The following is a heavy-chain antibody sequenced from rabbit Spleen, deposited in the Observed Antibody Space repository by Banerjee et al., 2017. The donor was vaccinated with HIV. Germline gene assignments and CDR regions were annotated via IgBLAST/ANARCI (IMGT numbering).Heavy chain of an antibody. CDR3: ARDTSKDTIYDYFNL. Sequence: QEQLEESGGDLVQPEGSLTLTCTASGFSFSSSDYMCWVRQAPGKGLEWIACIGTTTGTTYYASWAKGRFTISKTSSTTVTLQMTSLTAADTATYFCARDTSKDTIYDYFNLWGPGTLVTVS. CDR1: GFSFSSSDY. CDR2: IGTTTGTT. V-gene: IGHV1S45*01. D-gene: IGHD1-1*01. J-gene: IGHJ4*01.